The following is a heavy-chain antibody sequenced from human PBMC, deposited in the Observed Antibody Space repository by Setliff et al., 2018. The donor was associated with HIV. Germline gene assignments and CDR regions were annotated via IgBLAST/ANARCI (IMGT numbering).Heavy chain of an antibody. D-gene: IGHD6-19*01. J-gene: IGHJ4*02. CDR2: IYTSGSV. CDR3: ARSPRIGVAGEFEY. V-gene: IGHV4-4*09. CDR1: GGSISSYY. Sequence: PSETLSLTCTVSGGSISSYYWSWIRQPPGKGLEWIGYIYTSGSVNYNPSLNSRVTISVDTSKNQSSLKVNSVTAADTAVYYCARSPRIGVAGEFEYWGPGTLVTVSS.